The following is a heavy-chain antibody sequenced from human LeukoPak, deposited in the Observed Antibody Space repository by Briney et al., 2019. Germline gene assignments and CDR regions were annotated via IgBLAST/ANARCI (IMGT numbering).Heavy chain of an antibody. CDR3: ARGLVRIAAAGTPIDY. V-gene: IGHV4-34*01. J-gene: IGHJ4*02. Sequence: PSETLSLTCAVYGGSFSGYYWSWIRQPPGKGLEWIGEINHSGSTNYNPSLKCRVTISVDTSKNQFSLKLSSVTAADTAVYYCARGLVRIAAAGTPIDYWGQGTLVTVSS. CDR2: INHSGST. CDR1: GGSFSGYY. D-gene: IGHD6-13*01.